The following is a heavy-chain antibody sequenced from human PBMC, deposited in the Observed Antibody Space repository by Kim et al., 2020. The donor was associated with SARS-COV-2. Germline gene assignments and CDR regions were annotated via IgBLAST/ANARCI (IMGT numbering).Heavy chain of an antibody. V-gene: IGHV3-23*01. J-gene: IGHJ4*02. D-gene: IGHD3-9*01. CDR3: AKAGRSYDILTGHFDY. Sequence: LKGRFTITRDNSKNTLYLQMNSLRAEDTAVYYCAKAGRSYDILTGHFDYWGQGTLVTVSS.